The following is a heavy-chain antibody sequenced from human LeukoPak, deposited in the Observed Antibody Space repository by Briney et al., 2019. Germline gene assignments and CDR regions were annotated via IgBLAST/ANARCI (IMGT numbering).Heavy chain of an antibody. D-gene: IGHD3-3*01. J-gene: IGHJ4*02. CDR3: AKGTYYDFWSGYFDF. Sequence: GRSLRLSCAASGFTFEDYAMHWVRQPPGKGREWVAGISWNSGRIGYVDTVKGRFTISRDNAKDSLYPQMDSLTYEDMAFYYCAKGTYYDFWSGYFDFWGQGTLVTVSS. CDR2: ISWNSGRI. V-gene: IGHV3-9*03. CDR1: GFTFEDYA.